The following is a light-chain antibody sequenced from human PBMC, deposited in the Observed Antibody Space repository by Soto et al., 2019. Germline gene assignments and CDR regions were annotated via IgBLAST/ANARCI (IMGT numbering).Light chain of an antibody. CDR1: QTINRW. J-gene: IGKJ1*01. Sequence: DIQMTQSPSTLSASVGDGVTITCRASQTINRWLAWYQQKPGEVPKLLIYKASVLESGVPSRFSGSGSGTEFTLTISRLQPEDVATYYGQHWSFGQGTKVQI. CDR2: KAS. V-gene: IGKV1-5*03. CDR3: QHWS.